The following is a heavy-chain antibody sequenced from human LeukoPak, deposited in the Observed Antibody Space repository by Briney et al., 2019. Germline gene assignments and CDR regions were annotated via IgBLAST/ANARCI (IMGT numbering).Heavy chain of an antibody. CDR3: ARVYTTSSSWYGDFDY. V-gene: IGHV3-48*01. D-gene: IGHD6-13*01. J-gene: IGHJ4*02. CDR1: GFTFSSYS. CDR2: ISSSGSTI. Sequence: GGSLRLSCAASGFTFSSYSMNWVRQAPGKGLEWVSYISSSGSTIYYADSVKGRFAIFRDNAKNSLYLQMNSLRAEDTAVYYCARVYTTSSSWYGDFDYWGQGTLVTVSS.